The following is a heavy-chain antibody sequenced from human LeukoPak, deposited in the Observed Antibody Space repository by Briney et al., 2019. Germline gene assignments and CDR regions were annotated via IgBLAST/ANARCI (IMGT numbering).Heavy chain of an antibody. Sequence: PGGSLRLSCAASEFTFSSYWMSWVRQAPGKGLEWVANINQDGSEKYYVDSVKGRFTISRANAKNSLYLQMNSLRAEDTSVYYCARVPSTTSCHDYWGQGTLVTVSS. CDR1: EFTFSSYW. D-gene: IGHD2-2*01. J-gene: IGHJ4*02. CDR3: ARVPSTTSCHDY. CDR2: INQDGSEK. V-gene: IGHV3-7*01.